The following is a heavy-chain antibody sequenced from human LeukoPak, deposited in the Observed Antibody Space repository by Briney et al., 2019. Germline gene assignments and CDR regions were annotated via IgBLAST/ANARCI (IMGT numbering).Heavy chain of an antibody. V-gene: IGHV1-46*01. CDR3: AREDIAVAGKREVTAFDI. J-gene: IGHJ3*02. D-gene: IGHD6-19*01. CDR1: GYTFTSYY. Sequence: GASVKVSCKASGYTFTSYYMHWVRQAPGQGLEWMGIINPSGGSTSYAQKFQGRVTMTRDMSTSTVYMELSSLRSEDTAVYYCAREDIAVAGKREVTAFDIWGQGTMVTVSS. CDR2: INPSGGST.